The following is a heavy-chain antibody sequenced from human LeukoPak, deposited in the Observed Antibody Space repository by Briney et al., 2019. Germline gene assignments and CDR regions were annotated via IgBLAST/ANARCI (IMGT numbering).Heavy chain of an antibody. D-gene: IGHD2-15*01. CDR3: AKEERGAGTPLFDH. J-gene: IGHJ4*02. Sequence: GGSLRLSCAASGFTFSSYAMSWVRQAPGKGLEWVSGISDTGDTYYADSVKGRCTISRDNSRNTVDLQMNSLRVEDTAVYYCAKEERGAGTPLFDHWGQGTLVTVSS. CDR2: ISDTGDT. V-gene: IGHV3-23*01. CDR1: GFTFSSYA.